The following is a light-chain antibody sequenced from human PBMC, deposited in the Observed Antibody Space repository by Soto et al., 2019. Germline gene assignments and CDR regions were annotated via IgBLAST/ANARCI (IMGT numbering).Light chain of an antibody. CDR1: QSVSSTY. CDR3: QQSDT. J-gene: IGKJ5*01. CDR2: GTS. Sequence: EIVLTQSPGTLSLSPGERATLSCRASQSVSSTYLAWYQQKPGQAPRLLIYGTSGRATGIPDRFSGSGSGTDFTLTISRLEPEDFAVYYCQQSDTFGQGTRLEIK. V-gene: IGKV3-20*01.